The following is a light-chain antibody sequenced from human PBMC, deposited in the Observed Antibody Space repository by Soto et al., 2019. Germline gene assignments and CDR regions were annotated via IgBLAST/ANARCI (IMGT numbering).Light chain of an antibody. J-gene: IGKJ2*01. V-gene: IGKV1-39*01. CDR2: AAS. Sequence: DIQMTQSPSSLSASVGDRVTISCRASQSISNYLNWYQQKLGKAPNLLIYAASTLQSGVPSRFSGSGSGTDFTLTISSLQPEDFATYYCQQSYSAPMYTFGQGTRLEIK. CDR1: QSISNY. CDR3: QQSYSAPMYT.